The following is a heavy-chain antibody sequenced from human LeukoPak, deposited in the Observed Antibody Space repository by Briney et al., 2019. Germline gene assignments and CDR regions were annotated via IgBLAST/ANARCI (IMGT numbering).Heavy chain of an antibody. V-gene: IGHV3-72*01. CDR2: SRIKANSYTT. D-gene: IGHD2-2*01. J-gene: IGHJ6*04. Sequence: PGGSLRLSCAASGFTFSDHYMDWVRQAPGKGLEWVGRSRIKANSYTTEYAASVKGRFTISRDDSKNSLYLQMSSLKTEDTAVYYCARYCSSTSCYSASPYDMDVWGKGTTVTVSS. CDR1: GFTFSDHY. CDR3: ARYCSSTSCYSASPYDMDV.